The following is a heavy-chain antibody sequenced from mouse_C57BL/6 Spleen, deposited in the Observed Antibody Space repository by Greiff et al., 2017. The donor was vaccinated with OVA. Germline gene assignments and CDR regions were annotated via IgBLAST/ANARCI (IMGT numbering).Heavy chain of an antibody. Sequence: QVQLQQPGAELVMPGASVKLSCKASGYTFTSYWMHWVKQRPGQGLEWIGEIDPSDSYTNYNQKFKGKSTLTVDKSSSTAYMQLSSLTSEDSAVYDCARWDYGSSPRAMDYWGQGTSVTVSS. D-gene: IGHD1-1*01. CDR3: ARWDYGSSPRAMDY. J-gene: IGHJ4*01. CDR1: GYTFTSYW. CDR2: IDPSDSYT. V-gene: IGHV1-69*01.